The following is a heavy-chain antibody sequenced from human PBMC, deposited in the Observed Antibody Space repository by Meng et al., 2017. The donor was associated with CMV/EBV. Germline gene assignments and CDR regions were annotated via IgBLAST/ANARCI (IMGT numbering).Heavy chain of an antibody. J-gene: IGHJ5*02. Sequence: YWSWIRQPQGKGLEWIGEINHSGSTNYNPSLKSRVTISVDTSKNQFSLKLSSVTAADTAVYYCARVNHRTIFGVVNQKRAKGGWFDPWGQGTLVTVSS. V-gene: IGHV4-34*01. CDR2: INHSGST. D-gene: IGHD3-3*01. CDR3: ARVNHRTIFGVVNQKRAKGGWFDP. CDR1: Y.